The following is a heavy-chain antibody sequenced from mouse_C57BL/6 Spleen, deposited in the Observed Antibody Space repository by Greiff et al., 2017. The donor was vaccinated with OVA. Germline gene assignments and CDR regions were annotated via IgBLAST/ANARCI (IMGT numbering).Heavy chain of an antibody. CDR1: GYTFTSYW. J-gene: IGHJ2*01. D-gene: IGHD1-1*01. CDR3: ARSTVVDVDY. V-gene: IGHV1-52*01. Sequence: QVQLQQPGAALVRPGSSVKLSCKASGYTFTSYWMHWVKQRPIQGLEWIGNIDPSDSETHYNQKFKDKATLTVDKSSSTAYMQLSSLTSEDSAVYYCARSTVVDVDYWGQGTTLTVSS. CDR2: IDPSDSET.